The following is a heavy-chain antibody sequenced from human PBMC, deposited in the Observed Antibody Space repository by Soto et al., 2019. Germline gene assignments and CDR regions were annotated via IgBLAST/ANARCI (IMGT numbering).Heavy chain of an antibody. D-gene: IGHD1-1*01. CDR3: AKTGTDGSWFDP. CDR1: GFSLSTSGMR. CDR2: IDWDDDK. V-gene: IGHV2-70*04. J-gene: IGHJ5*02. Sequence: SGPTLVNPTQTLTLTCTFSGFSLSTSGMRVSWIRQPPGKALQWLARIDWDDDKFYTTSLRTRLTISKDTSKNQVVLTMTNMDPVDTATYYCAKTGTDGSWFDPWGQGTLVTVS.